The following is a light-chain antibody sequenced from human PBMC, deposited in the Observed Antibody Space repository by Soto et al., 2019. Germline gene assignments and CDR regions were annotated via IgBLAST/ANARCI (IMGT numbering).Light chain of an antibody. V-gene: IGKV3-15*01. CDR3: EQYTNWQSN. J-gene: IGKJ2*01. CDR2: GAS. Sequence: ELVLTQSPATLSVSPGERASLSCRASHSVGSNLAGYQQTAGQAPRLRIYGASTSATGTPARFSGSGSWTEFTLTISSLQSKDFAVDSCEQYTNWQSNFGQVTKLDIK. CDR1: HSVGSN.